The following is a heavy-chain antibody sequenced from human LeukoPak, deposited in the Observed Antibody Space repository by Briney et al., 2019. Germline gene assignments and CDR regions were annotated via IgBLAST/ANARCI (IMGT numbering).Heavy chain of an antibody. CDR2: ISYDGSNK. CDR3: AKTRVYGDYGQDY. J-gene: IGHJ4*02. D-gene: IGHD4-17*01. Sequence: GGSLRLSCAASGFTFSTYGMHWVRQAPGKGLEWVALISYDGSNKYYADSVKGRFTISRDNSKDTLYLQMNSLRPEDTAVYYCAKTRVYGDYGQDYWGQGTLVTVSS. V-gene: IGHV3-30*18. CDR1: GFTFSTYG.